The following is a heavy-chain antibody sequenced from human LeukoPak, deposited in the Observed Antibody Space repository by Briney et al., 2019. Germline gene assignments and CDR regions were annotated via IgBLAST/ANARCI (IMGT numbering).Heavy chain of an antibody. CDR1: GFTFSTYG. D-gene: IGHD3-22*01. J-gene: IGHJ4*02. V-gene: IGHV3-33*01. CDR2: IWYDGSNK. Sequence: GRSLRLSCAASGFTFSTYGMHWVRQAPGKGLEWVAVIWYDGSNKYYAGSVQGRFTISRDNSKNTLLLQMNSLTAEDTAVYYCARADPDSSGHYYFHYWGQGTLVTVSS. CDR3: ARADPDSSGHYYFHY.